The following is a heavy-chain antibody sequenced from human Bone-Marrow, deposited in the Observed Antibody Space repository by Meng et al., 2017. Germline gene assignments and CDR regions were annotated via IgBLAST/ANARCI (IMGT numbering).Heavy chain of an antibody. Sequence: GESLKISCEASGFTFRNYEMNWVRQAPGKGLEWVSFISSSSNTIYYADSVKGRFTISRDNAKNSLYLQMNSLRAEDTATYYCARDRYYDVLTGYFNHYGMDVWGQGSTVTVSS. CDR2: ISSSSNTI. D-gene: IGHD3-9*01. V-gene: IGHV3-48*03. CDR1: GFTFRNYE. J-gene: IGHJ6*02. CDR3: ARDRYYDVLTGYFNHYGMDV.